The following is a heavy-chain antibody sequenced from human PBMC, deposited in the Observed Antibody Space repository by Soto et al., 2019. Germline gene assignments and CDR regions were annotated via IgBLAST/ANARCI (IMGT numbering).Heavy chain of an antibody. Sequence: ASVKVSFKASGGTFSSYAISWVRQAPGQGLEWMGWINPNSGGTKYAKKFQGRVTLTRDTSISTVFMELSRLRSDDTAVFYCARQLAYCGGDCYTEPLDYWGQGTLVTVSS. V-gene: IGHV1-2*02. J-gene: IGHJ4*02. D-gene: IGHD2-21*02. CDR1: GGTFSSYA. CDR3: ARQLAYCGGDCYTEPLDY. CDR2: INPNSGGT.